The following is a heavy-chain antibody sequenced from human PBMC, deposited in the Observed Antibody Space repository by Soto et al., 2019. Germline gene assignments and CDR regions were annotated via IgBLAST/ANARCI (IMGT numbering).Heavy chain of an antibody. V-gene: IGHV3-30*18. J-gene: IGHJ4*02. CDR3: SKDRRGGRAVLDS. Sequence: LRLSCAASGFSFSNYGMHWVRQAPGKGLEWVAVISYDGSSKYHADSVKGRFTISRDNSKNTLHLQMNSLRAEDTAVYYCSKDRRGGRAVLDSWGQGTPVTVSS. CDR1: GFSFSNYG. CDR2: ISYDGSSK. D-gene: IGHD2-8*01.